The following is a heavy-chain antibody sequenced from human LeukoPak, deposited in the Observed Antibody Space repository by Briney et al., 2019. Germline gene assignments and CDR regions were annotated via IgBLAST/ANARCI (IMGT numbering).Heavy chain of an antibody. CDR3: ARVRPETDAFDI. J-gene: IGHJ3*02. CDR2: ISAYNGNT. Sequence: ASVKVSCKASGYTFTSYAMHWVRQAPGQRLEWMGWISAYNGNTNYAQKLQGRVTMTTDTSTSTAYMELRSLRSDDTAVYYCARVRPETDAFDIWGQGTMVTVSS. CDR1: GYTFTSYA. V-gene: IGHV1-18*01.